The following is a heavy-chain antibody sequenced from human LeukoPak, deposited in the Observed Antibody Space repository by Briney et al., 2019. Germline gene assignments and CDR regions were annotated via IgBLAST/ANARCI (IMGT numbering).Heavy chain of an antibody. CDR2: IYHSGST. D-gene: IGHD3-9*01. CDR3: AKINYDRLKN. V-gene: IGHV4-39*07. CDR1: GGSISDGVYY. J-gene: IGHJ4*02. Sequence: PSQTLSLTCTVSGGSISDGVYYWGWIRQPPGKGLEWIGSIYHSGSTYYNPSLKSRVTISVDTSKNQFSLKLSSVTAADTAVYYCAKINYDRLKNWGQGTLVTVSS.